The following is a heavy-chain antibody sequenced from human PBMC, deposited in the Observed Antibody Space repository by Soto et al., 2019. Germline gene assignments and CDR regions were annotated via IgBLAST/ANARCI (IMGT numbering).Heavy chain of an antibody. D-gene: IGHD1-26*01. CDR2: IYYSGST. CDR3: ARHVGNSPPGS. J-gene: IGHJ4*02. CDR1: GGSISSYY. V-gene: IGHV4-59*08. Sequence: SETLSLTCTVSGGSISSYYWSWIRQPPGKGLEWIGYIYYSGSTNYNPSLKSRDTISVDTSKNQFSLKLTSVTAADTAVYHCARHVGNSPPGSWGQGTLVTVSS.